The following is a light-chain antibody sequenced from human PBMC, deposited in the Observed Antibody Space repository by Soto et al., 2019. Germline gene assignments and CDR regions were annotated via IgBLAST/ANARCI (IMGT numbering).Light chain of an antibody. J-gene: IGKJ4*01. CDR1: QSVNSD. CDR3: QQYNNWPPLT. V-gene: IGKV3-15*01. CDR2: DAS. Sequence: EIVMTQSPATVPASAGERVTLSCRTSQSVNSDLAWYQQTPGQAPRPLIYDASTRAAGVPARFSGSGSGTEFTLTISSLQSEDLAVYYCQQYNNWPPLTFGGGTKVDIK.